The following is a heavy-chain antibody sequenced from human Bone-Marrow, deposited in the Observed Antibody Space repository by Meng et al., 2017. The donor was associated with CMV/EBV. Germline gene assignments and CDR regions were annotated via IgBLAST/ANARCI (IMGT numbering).Heavy chain of an antibody. CDR2: INPNSGGT. CDR1: GYTSISYG. J-gene: IGHJ4*02. D-gene: IGHD2-15*01. Sequence: VSAQDFCKASGYTSISYGISWVRQATGHGLEWMGWINPNSGGTNYAQKFQGRVTMTRDTSISTAYKELSRLRSDDTAVYYWARGEGCSGGSCYSGNDYFDYWGQGTLVTVSS. V-gene: IGHV1-2*02. CDR3: ARGEGCSGGSCYSGNDYFDY.